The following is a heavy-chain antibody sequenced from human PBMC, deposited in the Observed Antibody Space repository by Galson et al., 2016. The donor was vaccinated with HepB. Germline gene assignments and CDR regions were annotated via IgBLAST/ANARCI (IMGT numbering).Heavy chain of an antibody. CDR3: ARDLPLLG. Sequence: SLRLSCAASGFTFDDYAMHWVRQVSGRGLEWVSVIYSGGGTYYADSVKGRFTISRDNSKSTLYLQMNSLRAEDTAVYYCARDLPLLGWGQGTLVTVSS. CDR1: GFTFDDYA. CDR2: IYSGGGT. D-gene: IGHD2-15*01. V-gene: IGHV3-53*01. J-gene: IGHJ4*02.